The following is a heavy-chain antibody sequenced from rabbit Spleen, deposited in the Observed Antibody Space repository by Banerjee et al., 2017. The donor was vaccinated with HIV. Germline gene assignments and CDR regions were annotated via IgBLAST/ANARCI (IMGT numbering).Heavy chain of an antibody. J-gene: IGHJ4*01. CDR1: GFSFSDKAV. CDR2: IYAGSSGRS. Sequence: QEQLVESGGGLVQPEGSLQLSCTASGFSFSDKAVMCWVRQAPGKGLEWIACIYAGSSGRSYYASWAKGRFTISKTSSTTVTLQMTSLTAADTATYFCARDGAGGSYFALWGPGTLVTVS. V-gene: IGHV1S45*01. CDR3: ARDGAGGSYFAL. D-gene: IGHD8-1*01.